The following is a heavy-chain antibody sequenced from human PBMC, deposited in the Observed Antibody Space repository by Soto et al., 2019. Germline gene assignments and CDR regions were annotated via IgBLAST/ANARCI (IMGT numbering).Heavy chain of an antibody. Sequence: EVQLLESGGGLVQPGGSLRLSCAASGFTFSYYAMSWVRQTPGTGLEWVSGISGGGGTTYYAASLKGRFTISRDNSKNTLYLQINSLRAEDTAVYYCAKQAGYSSDPFDYWGQGTLVTVSS. CDR1: GFTFSYYA. CDR2: ISGGGGTT. V-gene: IGHV3-23*01. D-gene: IGHD6-19*01. CDR3: AKQAGYSSDPFDY. J-gene: IGHJ4*02.